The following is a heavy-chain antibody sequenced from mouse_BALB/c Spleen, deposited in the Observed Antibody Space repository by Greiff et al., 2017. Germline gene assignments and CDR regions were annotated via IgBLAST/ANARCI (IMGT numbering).Heavy chain of an antibody. V-gene: IGHV7-3*02. CDR2: IRNKANGYTT. Sequence: VQLQQSGGGLVQPGGSLRLSCATSGFTFTDYYMSWVRQPPGKALEWLGFIRNKANGYTTEYSASVKGRFTISRDNSQSILYLQMNTLRAEDSATYYCARGDYGNYYYFDYWGQGTTLTVSS. CDR1: GFTFTDYY. D-gene: IGHD2-1*01. J-gene: IGHJ2*01. CDR3: ARGDYGNYYYFDY.